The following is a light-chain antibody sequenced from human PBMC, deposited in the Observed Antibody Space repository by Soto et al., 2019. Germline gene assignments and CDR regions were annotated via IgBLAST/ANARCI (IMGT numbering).Light chain of an antibody. CDR3: QQYNNWPPWT. CDR2: GAS. V-gene: IGKV3-15*01. CDR1: QSVSSN. Sequence: EIVMTQSPAPLSVSPGARATLSCRASQSVSSNLAWYQKKPGQAPRLLIYGASTRATGIPARFSGSWSGTAFTLTISSLQSADFAVYDCQQYNNWPPWTLGQGTHVEI. J-gene: IGKJ1*01.